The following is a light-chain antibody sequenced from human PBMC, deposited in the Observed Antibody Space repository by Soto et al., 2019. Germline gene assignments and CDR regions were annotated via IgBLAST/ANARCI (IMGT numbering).Light chain of an antibody. CDR3: QKYDSAPPS. CDR2: AAA. V-gene: IGKV1-27*01. CDR1: QGIDNY. Sequence: DIQMTQSPSSLSASVGDRVTITCRASQGIDNYLAWYQQRPGKVPHLLIYAAATLQSGVPSRFSGSGTGTDFTLTIDNVQPEAVATYFCQKYDSAPPSFGGGTRVQIK. J-gene: IGKJ4*01.